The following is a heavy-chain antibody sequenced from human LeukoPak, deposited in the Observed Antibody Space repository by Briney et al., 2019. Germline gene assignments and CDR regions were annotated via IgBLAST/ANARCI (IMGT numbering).Heavy chain of an antibody. Sequence: SETLSLTCAVSGYSISSGYYWGWIRQPPGKGLEWIGSIYHSGSTYYNPSLKSRVTISVDTSKNQFSLKLSSVTAADTAVYYCARAAHFGSGYFYYWVQGTLVTVSS. J-gene: IGHJ4*02. D-gene: IGHD3-3*02. CDR3: ARAAHFGSGYFYY. CDR1: GYSISSGYY. CDR2: IYHSGST. V-gene: IGHV4-38-2*01.